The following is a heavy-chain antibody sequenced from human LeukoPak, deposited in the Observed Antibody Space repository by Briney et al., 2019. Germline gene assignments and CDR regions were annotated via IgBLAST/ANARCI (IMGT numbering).Heavy chain of an antibody. CDR2: ISGSGGST. D-gene: IGHD3-22*01. Sequence: QAGGSLRLSCAASGFTFSSYAMSWVRQAPGKGLEWVSAISGSGGSTYYADSVKGRFTISRDNSKNTLYLQMNSLRADDTAVYYCATDYYYDSSKNYAYDIWGQGTMVTVSS. J-gene: IGHJ3*02. V-gene: IGHV3-23*01. CDR3: ATDYYYDSSKNYAYDI. CDR1: GFTFSSYA.